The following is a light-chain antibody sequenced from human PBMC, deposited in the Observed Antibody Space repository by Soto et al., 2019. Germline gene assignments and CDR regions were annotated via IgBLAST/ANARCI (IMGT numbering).Light chain of an antibody. J-gene: IGKJ5*01. V-gene: IGKV3-11*01. CDR1: QSVSSY. CDR2: DTS. Sequence: EIVLTQSPATLSFSPVEIATLSCRASQSVSSYLAWYQQKPGQAPRLLIYDTSNRATGIPARFSGSGSGTDFTLTISSLEPEDFAVYYCQQRSNWPPITFGQGTRLEI. CDR3: QQRSNWPPIT.